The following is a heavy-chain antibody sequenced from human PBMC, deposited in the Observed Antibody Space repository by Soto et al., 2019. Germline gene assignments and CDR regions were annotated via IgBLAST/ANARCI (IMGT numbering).Heavy chain of an antibody. Sequence: ASVKVSCKASGYTFTSYDINWVRQATGQGLEWMGWMNPNSGNTGYAQKFQGRVTITRDTSASTAYMELSSLRSEDTAVYYCARSWDSSNYFDYWGQGTLVTVSS. D-gene: IGHD6-13*01. V-gene: IGHV1-8*01. CDR3: ARSWDSSNYFDY. CDR1: GYTFTSYD. CDR2: MNPNSGNT. J-gene: IGHJ4*02.